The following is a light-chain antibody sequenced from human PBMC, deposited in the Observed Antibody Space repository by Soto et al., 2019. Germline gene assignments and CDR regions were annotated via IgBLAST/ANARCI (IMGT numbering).Light chain of an antibody. CDR2: WAS. J-gene: IGKJ4*01. CDR1: QSVLYSSNNKNY. V-gene: IGKV4-1*01. Sequence: VLTQSPDSLAVSLGERATINCKSSQSVLYSSNNKNYLAWYQQKPGQPPKLLIYWASTRESGVPDRFSGSGSGTDFTLTISSLQAEDVAVYYCQQYYCTPLTFGGGTKVDIK. CDR3: QQYYCTPLT.